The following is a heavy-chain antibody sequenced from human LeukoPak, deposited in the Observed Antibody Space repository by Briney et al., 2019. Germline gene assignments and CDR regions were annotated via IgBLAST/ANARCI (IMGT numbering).Heavy chain of an antibody. CDR2: ISTSSSSS. CDR1: GFTIGSYD. CDR3: AREGSQYQQLT. D-gene: IGHD6-13*01. Sequence: GSLRLSCTASGFTIGSYDMNWVRQAPGKGQEWVSGISTSSSSSYYNDAVKGRFTIFTINGTSLLYLLMKTLRDEDTAVYYCAREGSQYQQLTWGQGTLVTVSA. V-gene: IGHV3-48*02. J-gene: IGHJ4*02.